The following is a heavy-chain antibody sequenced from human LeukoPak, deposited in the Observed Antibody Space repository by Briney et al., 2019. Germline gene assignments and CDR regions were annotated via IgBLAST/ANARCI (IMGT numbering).Heavy chain of an antibody. CDR1: GGSISSGGYY. D-gene: IGHD2-2*02. CDR2: IYYSGST. V-gene: IGHV4-31*03. J-gene: IGHJ4*02. CDR3: ARVSKEYQLLYGFGGVVDY. Sequence: SQTLSLTCTVSGGSISSGGYYWSWIRQHPGKGLEWIGYIYYSGSTYYNPSLKSRVTISVDTPKNQFSLKLSSVTAADTAVYYCARVSKEYQLLYGFGGVVDYWGQGTLVTVSS.